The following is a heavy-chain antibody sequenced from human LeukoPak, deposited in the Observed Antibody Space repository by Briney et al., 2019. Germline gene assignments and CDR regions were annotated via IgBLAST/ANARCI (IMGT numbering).Heavy chain of an antibody. V-gene: IGHV3-21*01. CDR2: ISGSSSYI. CDR3: ARDVDLYAFDI. Sequence: PGGSLRLSCTASGFTFSSYSMNWVRQAPGKGLEWVSCISGSSSYIYYADSVKGRFTISRDNAKNSLYLQMNSLRAEDTAVYYCARDVDLYAFDIWGQGTMVTVSS. J-gene: IGHJ3*02. CDR1: GFTFSSYS.